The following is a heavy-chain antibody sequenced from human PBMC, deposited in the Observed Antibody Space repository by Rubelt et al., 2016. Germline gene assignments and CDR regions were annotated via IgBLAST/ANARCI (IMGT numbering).Heavy chain of an antibody. CDR2: INHSGST. CDR3: ARRTGVGIAMRADAFDI. D-gene: IGHD2-21*01. V-gene: IGHV4-34*01. J-gene: IGHJ3*02. Sequence: QVQLQQWGAGLLKPSETLSLTCAVYGGSFSGYYWSWIRQPPGKGLEWIGEINHSGSTNYNPSLQSRVTISVDTSKTQFSLRRGSVTAADTVVYYCARRTGVGIAMRADAFDIWGQGTMVTVSS. CDR1: GGSFSGYY.